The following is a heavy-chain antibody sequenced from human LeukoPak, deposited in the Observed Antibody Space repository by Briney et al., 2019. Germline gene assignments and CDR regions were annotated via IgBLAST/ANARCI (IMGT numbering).Heavy chain of an antibody. V-gene: IGHV4-4*07. CDR3: ARLQALSGYDLVFDY. CDR1: GGSISSYY. CDR2: IYTSGST. D-gene: IGHD5-12*01. J-gene: IGHJ4*02. Sequence: SSETLSLTSTVSGGSISSYYWSWIRQPAGKGLEWIGRIYTSGSTNYNPSLKSRVTMSVDTSKNQFSLKLSSVTAADTAVYYCARLQALSGYDLVFDYWGQGTLVTVSS.